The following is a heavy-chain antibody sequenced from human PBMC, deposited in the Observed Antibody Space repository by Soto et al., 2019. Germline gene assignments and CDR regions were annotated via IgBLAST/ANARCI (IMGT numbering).Heavy chain of an antibody. Sequence: ASGKVSCKASGYTFTSYYMHWVRQAPGQGLEWMGIINPSGGSTSYAQKFQGRVTMTRDTSTSTVYMELSSLRSEDTAVYYCARDPLVFGVGPGPLDYWGQGTLVTVPQ. CDR1: GYTFTSYY. CDR3: ARDPLVFGVGPGPLDY. J-gene: IGHJ4*02. CDR2: INPSGGST. D-gene: IGHD3-3*01. V-gene: IGHV1-46*01.